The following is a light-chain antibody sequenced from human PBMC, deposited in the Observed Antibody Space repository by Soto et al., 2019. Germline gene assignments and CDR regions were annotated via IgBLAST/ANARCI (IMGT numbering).Light chain of an antibody. J-gene: IGKJ5*01. Sequence: DIQMTQSPSTLSGSVGDRVTITCRASQTISSWLAWYQQKPGKAPKLLIYDASDLETGVPSRFSGSGSGTGFTFTISSLQPEDFATYYCQQYESLPLTFGQGTRL. CDR1: QTISSW. CDR2: DAS. V-gene: IGKV1-33*01. CDR3: QQYESLPLT.